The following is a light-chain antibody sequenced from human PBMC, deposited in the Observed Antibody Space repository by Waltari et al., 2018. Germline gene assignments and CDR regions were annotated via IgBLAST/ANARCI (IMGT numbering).Light chain of an antibody. V-gene: IGKV1-9*01. J-gene: IGKJ3*01. CDR3: LQVNSYPFT. CDR1: QGISSY. CDR2: GGS. Sequence: IQLTQSPLSLSASVADRLTITCRASQGISSYLAWYQQKAGRAPKLLIYGGSTLPNGVPSRFSGSGFGTDFTLTISSLQPEDFATYYCLQVNSYPFTFGPGTTVDIK.